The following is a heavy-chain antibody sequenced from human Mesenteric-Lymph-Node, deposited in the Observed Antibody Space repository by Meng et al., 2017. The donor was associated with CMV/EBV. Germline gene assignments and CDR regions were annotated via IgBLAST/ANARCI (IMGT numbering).Heavy chain of an antibody. V-gene: IGHV4-34*01. D-gene: IGHD3-3*01. CDR1: GGSFSGYY. CDR3: ARSKNDFWSGYNGMDV. Sequence: SQTLSLTCAVYGGSFSGYYWSWIRQPPGKGLEWLGEINHSGSTNYNPSLKSRVTISVDTSKNQFSLKLSSVTAADTAVYYCARSKNDFWSGYNGMDVWGQGTTVTVSS. J-gene: IGHJ6*02. CDR2: INHSGST.